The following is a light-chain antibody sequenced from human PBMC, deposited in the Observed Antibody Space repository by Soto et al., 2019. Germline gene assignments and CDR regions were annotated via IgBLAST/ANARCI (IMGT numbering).Light chain of an antibody. J-gene: IGKJ5*01. Sequence: DIEMTESPSTRAASVGGRVTITCPARKSISSWFACHQHKPRKAPKLLIYAASNLESGAPSRFSGSASATEFPLTISSLQPDDFATYYCQQYNSYPITFGQGTRLDI. CDR1: KSISSW. V-gene: IGKV1-5*01. CDR3: QQYNSYPIT. CDR2: AAS.